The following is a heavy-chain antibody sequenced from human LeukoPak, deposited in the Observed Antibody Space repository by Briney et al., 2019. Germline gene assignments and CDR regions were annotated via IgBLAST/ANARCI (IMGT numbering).Heavy chain of an antibody. CDR2: IYYSGST. Sequence: SGGSXSSYXXSWIRQPPGKXXEWSGYIYYSGSTNYNPSLKSRVTISVDTSKNQFSLKLSPVTAADTAVYYCARDLEWELSGDAFDIWGQGTMVTVSS. CDR1: GGSXSSYX. J-gene: IGHJ3*02. CDR3: ARDLEWELSGDAFDI. V-gene: IGHV4-59*01. D-gene: IGHD1-26*01.